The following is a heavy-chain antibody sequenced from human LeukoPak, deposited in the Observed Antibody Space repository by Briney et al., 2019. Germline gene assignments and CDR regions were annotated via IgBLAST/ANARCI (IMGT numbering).Heavy chain of an antibody. Sequence: SETLSLTCTVSGGSISSYYLSWIRQPPGKGLEWIGYIYYSGSTNYNPSLKSRVTISVDTSKNQFSLKLSSVTAADTAVYYCARGIAVTDYWGQGTLVTVSS. D-gene: IGHD2-15*01. CDR2: IYYSGST. V-gene: IGHV4-59*01. CDR3: ARGIAVTDY. CDR1: GGSISSYY. J-gene: IGHJ4*02.